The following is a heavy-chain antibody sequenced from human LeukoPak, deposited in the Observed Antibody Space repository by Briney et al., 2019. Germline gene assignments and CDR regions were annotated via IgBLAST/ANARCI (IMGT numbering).Heavy chain of an antibody. J-gene: IGHJ4*02. CDR2: ISGSGGST. CDR3: ARATYHYDSSGYYHIRDYFDY. D-gene: IGHD3-22*01. V-gene: IGHV3-23*01. Sequence: GGSLRLSCAASGFTFSSYAMSWVRQAPGKGLEWVSAISGSGGSTYYADSVKGRFTISRDNSKNTLYLQMNSLRAEDTALYYCARATYHYDSSGYYHIRDYFDYWGQGTLVTVSS. CDR1: GFTFSSYA.